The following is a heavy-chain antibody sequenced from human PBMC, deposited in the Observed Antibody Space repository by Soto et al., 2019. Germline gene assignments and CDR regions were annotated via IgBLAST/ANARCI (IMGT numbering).Heavy chain of an antibody. CDR3: APSYGSGRQLVAFDI. V-gene: IGHV2-5*01. Sequence: HITLKASGPTLVKPTQTLTLTCTFSGFSLSTSGVGVGWIRQPPGQSLEWLALIYWNDDKRYSPSLKSRLTITPDTSNNQLVLTMIYMVPVDTATYYCAPSYGSGRQLVAFDIWGQGPMVTVSS. D-gene: IGHD3-10*01. CDR1: GFSLSTSGVG. CDR2: IYWNDDK. J-gene: IGHJ3*02.